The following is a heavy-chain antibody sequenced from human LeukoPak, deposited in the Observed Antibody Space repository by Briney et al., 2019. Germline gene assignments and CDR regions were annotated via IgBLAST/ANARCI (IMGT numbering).Heavy chain of an antibody. Sequence: GRSLRLSCAPSGFTFTSYATNWVRQAPGKWRECVSAISGSGGSTYYVDSVKGRFTISRDNSKNTLFLQMDSLRAEDTDVYYCAKDLPLFYYDSSWAFYWGQGTLVTVSS. CDR1: GFTFTSYA. CDR2: ISGSGGST. J-gene: IGHJ4*02. V-gene: IGHV3-23*01. D-gene: IGHD3-22*01. CDR3: AKDLPLFYYDSSWAFY.